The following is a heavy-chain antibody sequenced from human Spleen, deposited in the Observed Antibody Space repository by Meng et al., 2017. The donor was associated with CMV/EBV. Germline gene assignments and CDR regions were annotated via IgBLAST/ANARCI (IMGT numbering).Heavy chain of an antibody. Sequence: ETLSLTCAASGFTFSSYAMSWVRQAPGKGLGWVSLIRTTFSFIDQGLEWVSSITRSFSLIDHADSLKGRFTISRDNSKNTLYLQMNSLRAEDTAVYYCAKDIAAAGTDYYYGMDVWGQGTTVTVSS. J-gene: IGHJ6*02. D-gene: IGHD6-13*01. CDR2: ITRSFSLI. CDR3: AKDIAAAGTDYYYGMDV. CDR1: GFTFSSYA. V-gene: IGHV3-23*05.